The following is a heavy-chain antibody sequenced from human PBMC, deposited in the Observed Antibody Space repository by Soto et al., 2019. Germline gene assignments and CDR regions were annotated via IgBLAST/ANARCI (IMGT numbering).Heavy chain of an antibody. CDR3: ARGRRGYCSSTSCSHYGDYRFEYFQH. CDR1: GGSVSSSSYY. Sequence: SETLSLTCTVSGGSVSSSSYYWGRVRQPPGKGLEWIGSVYYSGSTYYNPSLESRVTISVDKSKNQFSMKLMSLSAADTAVYYCARGRRGYCSSTSCSHYGDYRFEYFQHWGQGTLVTVSS. D-gene: IGHD2-2*03. J-gene: IGHJ1*01. V-gene: IGHV4-39*01. CDR2: VYYSGST.